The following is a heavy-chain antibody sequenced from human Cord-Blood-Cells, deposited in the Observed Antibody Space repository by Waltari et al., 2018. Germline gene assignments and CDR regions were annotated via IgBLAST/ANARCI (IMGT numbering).Heavy chain of an antibody. CDR2: LIHIFGTA. CDR1: GGPFSSYA. CDR3: ARVGIHEYSKGVFDY. D-gene: IGHD4-4*01. V-gene: IGHV1-69*01. Sequence: QVQLVQPGAEVKTPGSSVKVSCTASGGPFSSYATSWVRQAPGQGLEWMGGLIHIFGTANYAQKFQGRVTITADENTSTAYMELSSLRSEDTALYYGARVGIHEYSKGVFDYWGQGTLVTVSS. J-gene: IGHJ4*02.